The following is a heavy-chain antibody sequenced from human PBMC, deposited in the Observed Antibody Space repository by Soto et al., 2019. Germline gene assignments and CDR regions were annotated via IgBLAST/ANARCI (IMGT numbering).Heavy chain of an antibody. CDR1: GFIFKNYA. J-gene: IGHJ4*02. CDR2: TSYDERNI. CDR3: ARDSWGFDC. V-gene: IGHV3-30*04. D-gene: IGHD2-15*01. Sequence: QVELVESGGGVVQPGTSLRLSCAASGFIFKNYAMHWVRQAPGKGLEWVADTSYDERNIHYPDSVKGRFTISRDNSKNTLFLQMSNLRPEDTAVYYCARDSWGFDCWGQGTLVTVSS.